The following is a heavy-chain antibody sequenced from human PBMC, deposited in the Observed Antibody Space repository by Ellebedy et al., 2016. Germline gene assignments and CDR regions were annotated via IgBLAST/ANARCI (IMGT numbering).Heavy chain of an antibody. V-gene: IGHV1-2*02. CDR1: GYTFTGYY. J-gene: IGHJ1*01. Sequence: ASVKVSCXVSGYTFTGYYMHWVRQAPGQGLEWMGWINPNSGDINSAQKFQGRVTMTRDKSISTAYMELSRLTSDDTAVYYCARGLLIVESSGWYDIPYFQHWGQGTLVTVSS. CDR2: INPNSGDI. D-gene: IGHD6-19*01. CDR3: ARGLLIVESSGWYDIPYFQH.